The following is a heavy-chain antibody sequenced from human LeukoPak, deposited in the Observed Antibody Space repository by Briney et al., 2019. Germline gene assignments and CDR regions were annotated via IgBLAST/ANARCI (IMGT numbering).Heavy chain of an antibody. D-gene: IGHD6-6*01. CDR2: IYYSGST. Sequence: PSETLSLTCTVSGGSISSSSYYWGWIRQPPGKGLEWIGSIYYSGSTYYNPSLKSRVTISVDTSKNQFSLKLSSVTAADTAVYYCARRAEYSSPELLAFDIWGQGTMVTVSS. CDR1: GGSISSSSYY. CDR3: ARRAEYSSPELLAFDI. J-gene: IGHJ3*02. V-gene: IGHV4-39*01.